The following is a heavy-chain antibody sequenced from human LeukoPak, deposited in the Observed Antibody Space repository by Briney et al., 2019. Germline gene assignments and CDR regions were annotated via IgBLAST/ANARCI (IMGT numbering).Heavy chain of an antibody. CDR1: GFTFTRYA. CDR2: ISGPGDNT. J-gene: IGHJ4*02. D-gene: IGHD6-25*01. Sequence: PGGSLTLSCAASGFTFTRYAMKWVRQAPGKGPEWVSTISGPGDNTYYADSVKGRFTISRDNSKNTVSLQMNSLRAGDTAVYYCAREATSSSGWYIDYWGQGTLVAVSS. V-gene: IGHV3-23*01. CDR3: AREATSSSGWYIDY.